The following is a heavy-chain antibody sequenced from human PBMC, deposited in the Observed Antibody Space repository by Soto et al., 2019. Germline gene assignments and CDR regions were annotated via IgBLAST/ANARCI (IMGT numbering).Heavy chain of an antibody. D-gene: IGHD2-2*01. V-gene: IGHV3-21*01. CDR2: ISSSSSYI. CDR1: GFTFSSYS. J-gene: IGHJ5*02. Sequence: EVQLVESGGGLVKPGGSLRLSCAASGFTFSSYSMNWVRQAPGKGLEWVSSISSSSSYIYYADSVKGRFTISRDNAKNSLYLQMNSLRAEDTAVYYGARDPQYCSSTSGYTDNWFDPWGQGTLVTVSS. CDR3: ARDPQYCSSTSGYTDNWFDP.